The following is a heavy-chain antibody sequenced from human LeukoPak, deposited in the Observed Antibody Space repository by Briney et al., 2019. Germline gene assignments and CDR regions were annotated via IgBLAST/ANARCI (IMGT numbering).Heavy chain of an antibody. CDR2: INHRGST. D-gene: IGHD4-11*01. Sequence: ETLSLTCTVSGGSISSYYWSWIRQPPGKGLEWIGEINHRGSTTYNPSLKSRVTISVDTSKSQFSLKLTSLTAADTAVYYCARDRYSNSFYYYYAMDVWGQGTTVTVSS. CDR3: ARDRYSNSFYYYYAMDV. CDR1: GGSISSYY. V-gene: IGHV4-34*01. J-gene: IGHJ6*02.